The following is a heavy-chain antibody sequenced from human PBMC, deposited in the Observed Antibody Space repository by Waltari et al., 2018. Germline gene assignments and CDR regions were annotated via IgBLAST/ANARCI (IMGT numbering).Heavy chain of an antibody. CDR2: IYTSGST. V-gene: IGHV4-61*02. J-gene: IGHJ4*02. CDR1: GGSISSSSYS. D-gene: IGHD6-6*01. CDR3: ARDRYSSSYYFDY. Sequence: QVQLQESGPGLVKPSQTLSLTCTVSGGSISSSSYSWSWIRQPAGKGLEWIGRIYTSGSTNYNPSLKSRVTISVDTSKNQFSLKLSSVTAADTAVYYCARDRYSSSYYFDYWGQGTLVTVSS.